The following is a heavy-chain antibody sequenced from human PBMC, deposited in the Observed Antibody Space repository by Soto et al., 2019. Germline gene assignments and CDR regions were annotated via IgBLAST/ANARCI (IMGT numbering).Heavy chain of an antibody. CDR1: GFSFSSYA. CDR3: AKDQDAEGYGSNGVCY. D-gene: IGHD2-8*01. CDR2: ISISGGST. Sequence: EVQLLESGGGLVQPGGSLRLSCAASGFSFSSYAMIWVRQAPGKGLEWVSAISISGGSTYYADSVKGRFTISRDNSKNTLYLQMNSLRAEDTAGYHCAKDQDAEGYGSNGVCYWGQGTLVTVSS. V-gene: IGHV3-23*01. J-gene: IGHJ4*02.